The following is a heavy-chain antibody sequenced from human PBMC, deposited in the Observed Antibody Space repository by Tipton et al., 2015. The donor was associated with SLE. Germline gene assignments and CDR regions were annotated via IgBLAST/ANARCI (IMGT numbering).Heavy chain of an antibody. CDR1: GASISGYF. D-gene: IGHD3-9*01. Sequence: GLVKPSETLSLTCIVSGASISGYFWSWIRQPPGKGLEWIGSIYYSGSTYYNPSLKSRVTISVDTSKNQFSLRLNSVTAADTAVYYCVRDSSFDYYFDHWGQGTLVTVSS. J-gene: IGHJ4*02. CDR2: IYYSGST. CDR3: VRDSSFDYYFDH. V-gene: IGHV4-39*07.